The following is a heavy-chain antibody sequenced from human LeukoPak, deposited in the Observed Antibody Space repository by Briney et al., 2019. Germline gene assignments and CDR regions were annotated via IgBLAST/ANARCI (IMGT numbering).Heavy chain of an antibody. D-gene: IGHD3-22*01. J-gene: IGHJ4*02. CDR2: IYYTGST. V-gene: IGHV4-59*08. CDR1: GGSISSYY. Sequence: TSSETLSLTCTVSGGSISSYYWSWIRQPPGKGLEWIGYIYYTGSTNYNPSLKSRVTISVDTSKNQFSLKLSSVTAADTAVYYCARGGSHYYDSSVLHFLPFDYWGQGTLVTVSS. CDR3: ARGGSHYYDSSVLHFLPFDY.